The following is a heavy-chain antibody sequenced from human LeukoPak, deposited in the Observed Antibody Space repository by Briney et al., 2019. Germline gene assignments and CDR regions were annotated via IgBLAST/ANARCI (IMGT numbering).Heavy chain of an antibody. D-gene: IGHD3-3*01. CDR1: GYTLTELS. Sequence: ASVKVSRKVSGYTLTELSMHWVRQAPGKGLEGRGGFDLEDGETIYAQKFQGRVTMTEDTSTDTAYMELSRLRSEDTAVYYCAFHTIFGVVTPEVYFDYWGQGTLVTVSS. CDR2: FDLEDGET. V-gene: IGHV1-24*01. J-gene: IGHJ4*02. CDR3: AFHTIFGVVTPEVYFDY.